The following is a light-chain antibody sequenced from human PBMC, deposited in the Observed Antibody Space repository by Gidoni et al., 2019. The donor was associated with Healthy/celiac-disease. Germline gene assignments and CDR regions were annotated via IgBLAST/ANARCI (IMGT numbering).Light chain of an antibody. CDR3: QQYDNLP. CDR2: DAS. Sequence: DIQMTQSPSSLSASVGDRVTITCQASQDISNYLNWYQQKPGKDPKLLIYDASNLETGAPSRFSGSGSGTDFTFTISSLQPEDIATYYCQQYDNLPLGPGTKVDIK. J-gene: IGKJ3*01. CDR1: QDISNY. V-gene: IGKV1-33*01.